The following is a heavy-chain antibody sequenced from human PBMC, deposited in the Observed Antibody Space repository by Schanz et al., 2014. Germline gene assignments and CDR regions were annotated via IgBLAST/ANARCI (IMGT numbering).Heavy chain of an antibody. CDR2: INPNSGDT. D-gene: IGHD5-12*01. CDR3: ARAAYGGYTSTPLRY. CDR1: GYTFAVYY. J-gene: IGHJ4*02. Sequence: QVQLVQSGAEVKKSGASVKVSCKASGYTFAVYYIHWVRQAPGQGLEFMGWINPNSGDTEYGQQFEGRVTLTRDTSISTAYMELSSLRSEDTAVYYCARAAYGGYTSTPLRYWGQGTLVTVSS. V-gene: IGHV1-2*02.